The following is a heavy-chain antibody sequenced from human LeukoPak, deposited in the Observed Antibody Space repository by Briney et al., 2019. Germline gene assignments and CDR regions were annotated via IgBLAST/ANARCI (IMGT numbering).Heavy chain of an antibody. J-gene: IGHJ4*02. CDR2: IYYSGST. D-gene: IGHD3-10*01. V-gene: IGHV4-30-4*01. Sequence: SETLSLTCTVSGGSISSGDYYWSWIRQPPGKGLEWIGYIYYSGSTYYNPSLKSRVTISVDTSKNQFSLKLSSVTAADTAVYYCASGTPYSNPLDHWGQGTLVTVSS. CDR3: ASGTPYSNPLDH. CDR1: GGSISSGDYY.